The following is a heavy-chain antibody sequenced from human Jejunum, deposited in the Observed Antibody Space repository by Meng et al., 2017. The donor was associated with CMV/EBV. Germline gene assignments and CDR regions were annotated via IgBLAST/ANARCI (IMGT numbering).Heavy chain of an antibody. CDR3: ARDKESRYFSGVKFYSSVNWFDT. CDR2: FVDDMNT. J-gene: IGHJ5*02. V-gene: IGHV3-53*01. D-gene: IGHD2-15*01. Sequence: SWFRHAPGEGLAWFSLFVDDMNTPYACSVKGRFDISRDSSQNTVYLQLNSLRVEDTAVYYCARDKESRYFSGVKFYSSVNWFDTWGQGTLVTVSS.